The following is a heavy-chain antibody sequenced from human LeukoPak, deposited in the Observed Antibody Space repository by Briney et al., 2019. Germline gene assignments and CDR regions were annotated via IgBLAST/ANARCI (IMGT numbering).Heavy chain of an antibody. V-gene: IGHV5-51*01. D-gene: IGHD4-23*01. Sequence: AESLQISCKGSGYSFTSYWIGWVRQMPGKGLEWMGIIYPGDSDTRYSPSFQGQVTISADKSISTAYVQWSSLKASGTAMYYCARPATVVTPWYFDLWGRGTRVTVSS. CDR1: GYSFTSYW. J-gene: IGHJ2*01. CDR2: IYPGDSDT. CDR3: ARPATVVTPWYFDL.